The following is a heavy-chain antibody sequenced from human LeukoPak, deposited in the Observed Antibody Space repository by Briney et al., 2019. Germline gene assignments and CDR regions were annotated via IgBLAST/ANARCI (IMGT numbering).Heavy chain of an antibody. D-gene: IGHD1-26*01. CDR3: ARAKGELVCWY. V-gene: IGHV1-69*02. Sequence: GSSVKVSFKASGGTLSSYTISWVRQAPGQGLEWMGRIIPILGIANYAQKFQGRVTITADKSTSTAYMELSSLRSEDTAVYYCARAKGELVCWYWGQRTLVTVPS. J-gene: IGHJ4*02. CDR2: IIPILGIA. CDR1: GGTLSSYT.